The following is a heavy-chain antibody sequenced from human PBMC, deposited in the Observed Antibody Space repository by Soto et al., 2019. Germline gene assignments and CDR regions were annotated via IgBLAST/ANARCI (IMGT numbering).Heavy chain of an antibody. CDR2: INHSGST. D-gene: IGHD2-2*02. J-gene: IGHJ5*02. CDR1: GGSFSGYY. CDR3: ARGRGCSSTSCYKAHWFDP. V-gene: IGHV4-34*01. Sequence: PSETLSLTCAVYGGSFSGYYWSWIRQPPGKGLEWIGEINHSGSTNYNPSLKSRVTISVDTSKNQFSLKLSSVTAADTAVYYCARGRGCSSTSCYKAHWFDPWGQGTLVTVSS.